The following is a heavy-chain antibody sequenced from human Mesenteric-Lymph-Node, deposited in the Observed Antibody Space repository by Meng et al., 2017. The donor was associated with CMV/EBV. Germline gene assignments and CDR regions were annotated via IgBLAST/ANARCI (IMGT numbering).Heavy chain of an antibody. D-gene: IGHD3-3*01. V-gene: IGHV4-39*07. CDR3: ARWSGYYNYYYYGMDV. CDR2: IYYSGST. J-gene: IGHJ6*02. Sequence: GSLRLSCTVSGGSISSSSYYWGWIRQPPGKGLEWIGSIYYSGSTYYNPSLKSRVTISVDTSKNQFSLKLSSVTAADTAVYYCARWSGYYNYYYYGMDVWGQGTTVTVSS. CDR1: GGSISSSSYY.